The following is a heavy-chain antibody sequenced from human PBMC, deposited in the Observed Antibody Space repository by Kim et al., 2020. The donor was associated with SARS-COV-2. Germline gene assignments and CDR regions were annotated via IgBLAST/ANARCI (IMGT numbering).Heavy chain of an antibody. CDR1: GGSISSSSYY. CDR3: ARVNWNDAELLFDY. V-gene: IGHV4-39*07. D-gene: IGHD1-20*01. Sequence: SETLSLTCTVSGGSISSSSYYWGWIRQPPGKGLEWIGSIYYSGSTYYNPSLKSRVTISVDTSKNQFSLKLSSVTAADTAVYYCARVNWNDAELLFDYWGQGTLVTVSS. CDR2: IYYSGST. J-gene: IGHJ4*02.